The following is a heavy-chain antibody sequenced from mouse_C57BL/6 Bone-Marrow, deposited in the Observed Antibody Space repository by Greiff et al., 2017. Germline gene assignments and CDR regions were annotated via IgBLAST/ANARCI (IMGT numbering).Heavy chain of an antibody. Sequence: QVQLQQPGAELVKPGASVKMSCKASGYTFTSYWITWVKQRPGQGLEWIGDIYPGSGSTNYNEKFKSKATLTVDTSSSTAYMQLSRLTSEDSAVYYCARSGYYGSSWYFDVWGTGTTVTVSS. CDR3: ARSGYYGSSWYFDV. J-gene: IGHJ1*03. D-gene: IGHD1-1*01. CDR2: IYPGSGST. V-gene: IGHV1-55*01. CDR1: GYTFTSYW.